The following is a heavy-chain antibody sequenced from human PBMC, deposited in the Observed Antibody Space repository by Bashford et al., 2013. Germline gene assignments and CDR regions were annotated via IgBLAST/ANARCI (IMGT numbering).Heavy chain of an antibody. V-gene: IGHV1-2*02. CDR2: INPNPNSGAT. D-gene: IGHD3-3*01. J-gene: IGHJ4*02. CDR3: VFDSF. Sequence: WVRQAPGQGLEWMGWINPNPNSGATKYAEMFQGRVTMTRDTSISTAYMDLSNLRSDDTAVYYYVFDSFWGQGTLVTVSS.